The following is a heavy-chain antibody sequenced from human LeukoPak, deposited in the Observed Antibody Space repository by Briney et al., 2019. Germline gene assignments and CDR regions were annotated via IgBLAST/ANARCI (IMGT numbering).Heavy chain of an antibody. CDR1: GGSFSGYC. CDR3: TRGKPETVFDS. J-gene: IGHJ4*01. Sequence: SETLSLTCSVSGGSFSGYCWSWIRQPAGKGLEWIGEINHSGSTNYNPSLKTRVTISLDRSKDQFSLKLTSVTAADTAVYYCTRGKPETVFDSWGRGTLVTVSS. V-gene: IGHV4-34*01. CDR2: INHSGST.